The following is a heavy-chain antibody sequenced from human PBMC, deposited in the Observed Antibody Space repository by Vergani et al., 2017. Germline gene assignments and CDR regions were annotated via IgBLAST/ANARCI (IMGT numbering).Heavy chain of an antibody. J-gene: IGHJ4*02. Sequence: EVQLVESGGGLVQPGRSLRLSCAASGFTFDDYAMHWVRQAPGKGLEWVSGISWNSGSTGYADSVKGRFTISRDNAKNSLYLQMNSLRAEDTAVYYCAKDSGRITMIVVVTNYFDYWGQGTLVTVSS. CDR2: ISWNSGST. CDR1: GFTFDDYA. D-gene: IGHD3-22*01. CDR3: AKDSGRITMIVVVTNYFDY. V-gene: IGHV3-9*01.